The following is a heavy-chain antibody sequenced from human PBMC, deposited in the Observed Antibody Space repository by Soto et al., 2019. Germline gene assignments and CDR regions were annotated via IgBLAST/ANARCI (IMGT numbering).Heavy chain of an antibody. CDR2: MNPLNGDT. J-gene: IGHJ3*02. CDR3: ERGNSGAFDI. V-gene: IGHV1-3*01. CDR1: GYTLTTYS. D-gene: IGHD6-19*01. Sequence: QVQLVQSGAELKKPGASVKVSCKASGYTLTTYSMHWVRQAPGQRLEWMGWMNPLNGDTKYSQRFQGRLTIIRDTSASTAYMEVSSLRSEDTAIYYCERGNSGAFDIWGQGTMVPVSS.